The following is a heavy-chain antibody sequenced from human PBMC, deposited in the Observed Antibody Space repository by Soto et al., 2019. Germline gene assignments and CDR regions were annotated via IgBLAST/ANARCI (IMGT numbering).Heavy chain of an antibody. Sequence: GGSLRLSCATSGFPFSMYWMHWVRQTPGEGLVWVSRIRPDGRDISYAGSVMGRFTISRDNAKNTVYLQMNSLRAEDTAIYYYAGMILGNRDYWGQGPLVTVSA. V-gene: IGHV3-74*01. J-gene: IGHJ4*02. CDR3: AGMILGNRDY. CDR1: GFPFSMYW. CDR2: IRPDGRDI. D-gene: IGHD3-22*01.